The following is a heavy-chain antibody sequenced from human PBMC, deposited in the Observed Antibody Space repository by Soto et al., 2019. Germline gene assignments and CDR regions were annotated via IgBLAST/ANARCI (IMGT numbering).Heavy chain of an antibody. D-gene: IGHD3-22*01. V-gene: IGHV3-33*01. CDR1: GFTFSSYG. J-gene: IGHJ5*02. CDR2: IWYDGSNK. CDR3: AREIVDHDSSGYHYGNNWFDP. Sequence: PGGSLRLSCAASGFTFSSYGMHWVRQAPGKGLEWVAVIWYDGSNKYYADSVKGRFTISRDNSKNTLYLQMNSLRAEDTAVYYYAREIVDHDSSGYHYGNNWFDPWGQGT.